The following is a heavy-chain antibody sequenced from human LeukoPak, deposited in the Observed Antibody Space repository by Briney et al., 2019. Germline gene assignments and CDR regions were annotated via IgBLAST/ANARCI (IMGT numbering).Heavy chain of an antibody. D-gene: IGHD4-17*01. Sequence: GGSLRLSCAASGFIFSNYAMSWVRQAPGKGLEWVSGISGGAGTPYYADSVKGRFTISRDNSKNTLYLQMSSLGAEDTAVYYCAKRRTTVTTMDYFDYWGQGTLVTVSS. CDR1: GFIFSNYA. J-gene: IGHJ4*02. CDR2: ISGGAGTP. V-gene: IGHV3-23*01. CDR3: AKRRTTVTTMDYFDY.